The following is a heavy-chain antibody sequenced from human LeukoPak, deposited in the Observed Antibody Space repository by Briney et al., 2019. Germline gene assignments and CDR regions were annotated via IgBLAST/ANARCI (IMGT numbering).Heavy chain of an antibody. D-gene: IGHD2-2*01. J-gene: IGHJ4*02. Sequence: GGSLRLSCAASGFTFSSYGMHWVRQAPGKGLEWVAVIWYDGSNKYYADSVKGRFTISRDNSKNTLYLQMNSLRAEDTAVYYCARVAAEYQPLLSSHFDYWGQGTLVTVSS. CDR2: IWYDGSNK. V-gene: IGHV3-33*08. CDR1: GFTFSSYG. CDR3: ARVAAEYQPLLSSHFDY.